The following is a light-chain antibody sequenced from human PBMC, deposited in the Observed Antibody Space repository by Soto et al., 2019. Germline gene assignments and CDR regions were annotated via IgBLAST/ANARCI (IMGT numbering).Light chain of an antibody. V-gene: IGLV2-23*01. CDR3: CSYAGNSYV. Sequence: QSVLTQPASVSGSPGQSIPISCTGTRSDVGTYNLVSWYQQHPGKAPKLMIYEGTKRPSGVSNRFSGSKSGNTASLTISGLQAEDDADYYCCSYAGNSYVFGTGTKVTVL. CDR2: EGT. CDR1: RSDVGTYNL. J-gene: IGLJ1*01.